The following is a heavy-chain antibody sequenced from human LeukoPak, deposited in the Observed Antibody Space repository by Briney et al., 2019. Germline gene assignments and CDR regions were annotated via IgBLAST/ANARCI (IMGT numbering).Heavy chain of an antibody. Sequence: GGSLRLSCAASGFTFSSYAMSWVRQAPGKGLEWVSAISGSGGRTYYADSVKGRSTISRDNSKNTLYLQMNSLRAEDTAVYYCAKAWMATKFGFVYWGQGTLVTVSS. J-gene: IGHJ4*02. CDR3: AKAWMATKFGFVY. CDR2: ISGSGGRT. V-gene: IGHV3-23*01. D-gene: IGHD5-24*01. CDR1: GFTFSSYA.